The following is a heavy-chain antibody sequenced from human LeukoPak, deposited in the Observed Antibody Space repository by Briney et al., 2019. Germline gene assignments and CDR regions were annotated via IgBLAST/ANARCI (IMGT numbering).Heavy chain of an antibody. J-gene: IGHJ4*02. CDR1: GFTFSSYE. CDR3: ARVGGTSRNRNYYDSSGYFGY. Sequence: GGSLRLSCAASGFTFSSYEMNWVRQAPGKGLEWVSYISSSGSTIYYADSVKGRFTISRDNAKNSLYLQMNSLRAKDTAVYYCARVGGTSRNRNYYDSSGYFGYWGQGTLVTVSS. V-gene: IGHV3-48*03. CDR2: ISSSGSTI. D-gene: IGHD3-22*01.